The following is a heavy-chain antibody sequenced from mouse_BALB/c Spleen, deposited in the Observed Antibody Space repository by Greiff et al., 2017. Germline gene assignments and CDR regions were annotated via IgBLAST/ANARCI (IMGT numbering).Heavy chain of an antibody. J-gene: IGHJ4*01. CDR2: IDPANGNT. D-gene: IGHD4-1*01. CDR1: GFNIKDTY. CDR3: ALTGLYAMDY. V-gene: IGHV14-3*02. Sequence: VQLQQSGAELVKPGASVKLSCTASGFNIKDTYMHWVKQRPEQGLEWIGRIDPANGNTKYDPKFQGKATMTADTSSNTAYLQLSSLTSEDTAVYYCALTGLYAMDYWGQGTSVTVSS.